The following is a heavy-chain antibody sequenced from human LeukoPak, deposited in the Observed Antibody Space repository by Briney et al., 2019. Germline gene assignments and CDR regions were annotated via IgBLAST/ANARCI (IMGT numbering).Heavy chain of an antibody. CDR3: ARGKPYYYYYYRDV. Sequence: SETLSLTCTVSGGSISSYYWSWIRQPPGKGLEWIGYIYYSGSTNYNPSLKSRVTISVDTSKNQFSLKLSPVTAADTAVYYCARGKPYYYYYYRDVWGKGPTVTVSS. V-gene: IGHV4-59*01. CDR1: GGSISSYY. CDR2: IYYSGST. J-gene: IGHJ6*03.